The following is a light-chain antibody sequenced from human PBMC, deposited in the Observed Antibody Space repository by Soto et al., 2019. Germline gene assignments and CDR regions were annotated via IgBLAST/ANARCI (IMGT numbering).Light chain of an antibody. Sequence: DIQMTQSPSSLSASVGDRVTITCQASQDIKNFLNWYQHRPGKAPKLLIYDASDLETGVPSKFSGSGSGTDFTLTISNLQPEDIATYYCQQYGNLPPYTVGQGTKLEIK. CDR1: QDIKNF. V-gene: IGKV1-33*01. J-gene: IGKJ2*01. CDR3: QQYGNLPPYT. CDR2: DAS.